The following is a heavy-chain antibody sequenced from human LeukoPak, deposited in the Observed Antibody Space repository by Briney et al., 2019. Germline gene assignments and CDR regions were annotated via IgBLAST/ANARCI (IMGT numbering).Heavy chain of an antibody. CDR1: GFTFSSHW. CDR2: IKQDGSEK. D-gene: IGHD6-19*01. CDR3: ASQLQWLPSFDY. V-gene: IGHV3-7*03. J-gene: IGHJ4*02. Sequence: GGSLRLSCAASGFTFSSHWMSWVRQAPGKGLEWVANIKQDGSEKYYVDSVKGRFTISRDNAKNPLYLQMNSLRAEDTAVYYCASQLQWLPSFDYWGQGTLVTVSS.